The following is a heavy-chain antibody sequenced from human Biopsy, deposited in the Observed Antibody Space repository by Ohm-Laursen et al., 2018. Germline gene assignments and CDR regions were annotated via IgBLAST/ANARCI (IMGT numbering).Heavy chain of an antibody. V-gene: IGHV4-39*01. J-gene: IGHJ4*02. CDR3: ARHSLDDFWSGAHYYFDY. CDR1: GGSISSRNHY. D-gene: IGHD3-3*01. Sequence: TLSLTCAVSGGSISSRNHYWGWLRQPPGKGLEWIGHVYYSGSTFYNSSLESRVTVSVDTSKNQFHLRLTSMSASDTAVYYCARHSLDDFWSGAHYYFDYWGLGTLVTVSS. CDR2: VYYSGST.